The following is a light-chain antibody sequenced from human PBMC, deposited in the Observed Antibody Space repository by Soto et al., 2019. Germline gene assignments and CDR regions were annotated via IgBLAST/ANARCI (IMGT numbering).Light chain of an antibody. CDR1: SSDFGDYHY. V-gene: IGLV2-14*01. CDR3: SSYTSSNTLEV. CDR2: EVS. J-gene: IGLJ1*01. Sequence: QSALTQPPSASGSPGQSVTISCTGSSSDFGDYHYVSWYQQYPGKAPKLLIYEVSYRPSGVSNRFSGSKSGNMASLTISGLQAEDEADYYCSSYTSSNTLEVFGSGTKLTVL.